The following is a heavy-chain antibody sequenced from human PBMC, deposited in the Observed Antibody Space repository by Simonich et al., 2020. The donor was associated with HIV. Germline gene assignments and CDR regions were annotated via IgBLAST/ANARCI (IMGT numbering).Heavy chain of an antibody. V-gene: IGHV3-53*01. J-gene: IGHJ3*02. Sequence: EVQLVESGGGLIQPGGSLRLSCAASGFTVSSNYMSWVRQAPGKGLEWVAVSSSGGATYYADSVKGRFTISRDNSKHTLYLTIHSLRAKATAVYYCARVLWVITATRGAFDIWGQGTMVTVSS. CDR2: SSSGGAT. CDR3: ARVLWVITATRGAFDI. CDR1: GFTVSSNY. D-gene: IGHD1-20*01.